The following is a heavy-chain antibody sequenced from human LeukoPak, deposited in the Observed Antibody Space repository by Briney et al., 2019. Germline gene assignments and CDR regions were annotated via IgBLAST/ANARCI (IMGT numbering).Heavy chain of an antibody. V-gene: IGHV3-13*01. Sequence: GSLRLSCAASGFTFSSYDMHWVRQATGKGLEWVSAIGTAGDTYYPGSVKGRFTISRENAKNSLYLQMNSLRDEDTAVYYCASSGSYRFDYWGQGTLVTVSS. D-gene: IGHD1-26*01. J-gene: IGHJ4*02. CDR2: IGTAGDT. CDR1: GFTFSSYD. CDR3: ASSGSYRFDY.